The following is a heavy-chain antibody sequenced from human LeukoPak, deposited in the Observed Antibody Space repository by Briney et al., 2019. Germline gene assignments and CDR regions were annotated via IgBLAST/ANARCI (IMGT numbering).Heavy chain of an antibody. J-gene: IGHJ5*02. Sequence: ASVKVSCKASGYTFFRYGISWVRQAPGQGLEWLGWISAYTGNTDYTEKFKGRVTVTTDTSTSTAYMEMRSLRSDDTAVYYCARVDDYHDDHDSSGYRGLDPWGQGTLVTVSS. V-gene: IGHV1-18*01. CDR2: ISAYTGNT. CDR3: ARVDDYHDDHDSSGYRGLDP. D-gene: IGHD3-22*01. CDR1: GYTFFRYG.